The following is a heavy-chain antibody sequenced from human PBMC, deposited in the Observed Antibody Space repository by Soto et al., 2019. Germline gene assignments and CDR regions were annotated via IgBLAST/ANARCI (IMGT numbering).Heavy chain of an antibody. Sequence: GESLKISCQGSGYRFTSYWIAWVRQVPGKGLEWMGSIYPGDSDTRYSPSFEGQVSISADKSINTAYLRWRSLKASDTAMYYCARAIENGFTYGSDPFDIWGQGTTVTVSS. V-gene: IGHV5-51*01. CDR1: GYRFTSYW. CDR2: IYPGDSDT. J-gene: IGHJ3*02. CDR3: ARAIENGFTYGSDPFDI. D-gene: IGHD5-18*01.